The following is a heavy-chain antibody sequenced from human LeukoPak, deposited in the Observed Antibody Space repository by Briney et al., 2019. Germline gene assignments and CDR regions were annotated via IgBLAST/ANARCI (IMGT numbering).Heavy chain of an antibody. CDR3: ARGAIQSYKRSGSAGGEEKYYFDY. Sequence: ASVKVSCKTSGGTFSSYAIAWVRQAPGQGLEWMGGIIPFLHTANYAQKFQGRVTITADEFTSTAYMELSSLRSEDTAVYYCARGAIQSYKRSGSAGGEEKYYFDYWGQGTLVTVSS. D-gene: IGHD1-26*01. V-gene: IGHV1-69*13. CDR1: GGTFSSYA. J-gene: IGHJ4*02. CDR2: IIPFLHTA.